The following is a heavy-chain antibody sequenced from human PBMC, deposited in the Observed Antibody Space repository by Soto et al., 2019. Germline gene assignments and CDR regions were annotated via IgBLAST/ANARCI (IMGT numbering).Heavy chain of an antibody. Sequence: EVQVLESGGGLVQPGGSLRLSCAGSGFTFINYTMNWVRQAPGKELEWVSSISGGGDAAFFPDSVRGRFTISRDNSKNTVTLQMNSLGVDDTAVYYCARKILGSTTRPNYWYFDLWGRGTLVTVSS. V-gene: IGHV3-23*01. CDR1: GFTFINYT. J-gene: IGHJ2*01. CDR2: ISGGGDAA. D-gene: IGHD7-27*01. CDR3: ARKILGSTTRPNYWYFDL.